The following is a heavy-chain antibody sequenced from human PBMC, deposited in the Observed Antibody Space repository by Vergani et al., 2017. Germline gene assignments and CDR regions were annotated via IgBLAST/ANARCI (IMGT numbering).Heavy chain of an antibody. V-gene: IGHV3-72*01. D-gene: IGHD2-2*01. CDR1: GFTFSDHY. Sequence: EVQLVESGGGLVQPGGSLRLSCAASGFTFSDHYMDWVRQAPGKGLEWVGRTRNKANSYTTEYAASVKGSFTISRDDSKNSLYLQMNSLKIEDTAVYYCARLGYCSSTTCRQAFDIWGQGTMVTVS. CDR3: ARLGYCSSTTCRQAFDI. J-gene: IGHJ3*02. CDR2: TRNKANSYTT.